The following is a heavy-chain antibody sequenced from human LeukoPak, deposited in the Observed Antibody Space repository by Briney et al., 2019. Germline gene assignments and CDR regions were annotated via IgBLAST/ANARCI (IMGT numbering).Heavy chain of an antibody. Sequence: GGSLRLSRAASGFTFSSYSMNWVRQAPGKGLEWVSYISSSSTIYYADSVKGRFTISRDNAKNSLYLQMNSLGAEDTAVYYCARIDSSGLSFVDYWGQGTLVTVSS. CDR2: ISSSSTI. V-gene: IGHV3-48*01. CDR1: GFTFSSYS. CDR3: ARIDSSGLSFVDY. J-gene: IGHJ4*02. D-gene: IGHD3-22*01.